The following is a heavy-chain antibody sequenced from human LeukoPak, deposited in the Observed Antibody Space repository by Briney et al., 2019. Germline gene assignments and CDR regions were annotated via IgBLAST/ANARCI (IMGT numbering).Heavy chain of an antibody. J-gene: IGHJ4*02. D-gene: IGHD3-9*01. CDR2: IYYSGST. CDR3: ARSKDILTGYCFDY. Sequence: SETLSLTCTVSGGSISSYYWSWIRQPPGKGLEWVGYIYYSGSTNYNPSFKSRVTISVDTSKNQFSLKLSSVTAADTAVYYCARSKDILTGYCFDYWGQGTLVTVSS. V-gene: IGHV4-59*01. CDR1: GGSISSYY.